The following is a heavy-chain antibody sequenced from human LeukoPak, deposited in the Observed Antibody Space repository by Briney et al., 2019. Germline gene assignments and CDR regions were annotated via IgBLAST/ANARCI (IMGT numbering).Heavy chain of an antibody. CDR1: GFTFSDYY. D-gene: IGHD6-13*01. V-gene: IGHV3-11*05. Sequence: PGGSLRLSCAASGFTFSDYYMSWIRQAPGKGLEWVSYISSSSSYTNYADSVKGRFTISRDNAKNSLYLQMNSLRAEHTAVYYCARDLPSGAAGTFDPWGQGTLVTVSS. CDR2: ISSSSSYT. J-gene: IGHJ5*02. CDR3: ARDLPSGAAGTFDP.